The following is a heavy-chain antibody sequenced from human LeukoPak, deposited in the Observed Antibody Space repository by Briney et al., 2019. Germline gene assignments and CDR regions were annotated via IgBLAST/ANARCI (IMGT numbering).Heavy chain of an antibody. V-gene: IGHV3-30*02. D-gene: IGHD3-9*01. J-gene: IGHJ5*02. CDR2: IRYDGTNK. CDR3: ARVTVRYFDWLPRSHNWFDP. CDR1: SFTFITYG. Sequence: PGGSLRLSCAASSFTFITYGMHWLRQAPGKGLEWVAFIRYDGTNKYYADSVKGRFTISRDNAKNSLYLQMNSLRAEDTAVYYCARVTVRYFDWLPRSHNWFDPWGQGTLVTVSS.